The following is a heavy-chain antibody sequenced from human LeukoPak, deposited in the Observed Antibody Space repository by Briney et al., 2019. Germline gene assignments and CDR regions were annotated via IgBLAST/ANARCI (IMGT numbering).Heavy chain of an antibody. CDR2: ITNGGTA. J-gene: IGHJ4*02. Sequence: GGSLRLSCVASGFTFKSYAMNWVRQAPGKGLEWVSGITNGGTAHYGDSVKGRFTISRDNPKSSLYLQMNTLSDEDAAVYNCAKGYFGSGSYYNPYFDYWGQGTLVTVSS. CDR3: AKGYFGSGSYYNPYFDY. CDR1: GFTFKSYA. V-gene: IGHV3-23*01. D-gene: IGHD3-10*01.